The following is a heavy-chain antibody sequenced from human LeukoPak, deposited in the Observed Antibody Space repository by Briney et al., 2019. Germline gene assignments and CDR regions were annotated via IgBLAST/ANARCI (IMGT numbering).Heavy chain of an antibody. CDR1: GFTFSSYA. Sequence: GGSLRLSCAASGFTFSSYAMSWVRQAPGKGLEWVSGISGSGGSTYYADSVKGRFTISRDNSKNTLYLQMNSLRAEDTAVYYCAKSVGRYCSSTSCSAFDYWGQGTLVTVSS. D-gene: IGHD2-2*01. V-gene: IGHV3-23*01. CDR2: ISGSGGST. CDR3: AKSVGRYCSSTSCSAFDY. J-gene: IGHJ4*02.